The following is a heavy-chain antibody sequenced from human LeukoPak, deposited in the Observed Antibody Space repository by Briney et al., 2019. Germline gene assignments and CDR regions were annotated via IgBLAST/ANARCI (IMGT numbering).Heavy chain of an antibody. V-gene: IGHV1-69*05. CDR2: IIPMFHKV. D-gene: IGHD2-15*01. J-gene: IGHJ6*03. Sequence: SVKVSCKASGDTFSSYAINWVRQAPGQGPEWMGRIIPMFHKVDYVQKFQGRVTITTDGSTSTAYMEVSTLRSEDTAVYYCARDRVYCSGGTCYPGFYYHMDVWGKGTTVIVSS. CDR3: ARDRVYCSGGTCYPGFYYHMDV. CDR1: GDTFSSYA.